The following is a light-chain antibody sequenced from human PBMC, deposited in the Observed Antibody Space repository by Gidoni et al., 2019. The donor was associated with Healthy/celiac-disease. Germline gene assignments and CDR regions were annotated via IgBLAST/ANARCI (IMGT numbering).Light chain of an antibody. CDR1: QSVLYSPNNKHY. CDR3: QQYNSTPWT. V-gene: IGKV4-1*01. CDR2: WAS. Sequence: DIVMTQSPDSLAVSLGERATINCKSSQSVLYSPNNKHYLAWYQQKPGQPPKLLIYWASTRESGVPDRFSGSGSGKDFTLTISSLQAEDVAVYYCQQYNSTPWTFGQGTKVEIK. J-gene: IGKJ1*01.